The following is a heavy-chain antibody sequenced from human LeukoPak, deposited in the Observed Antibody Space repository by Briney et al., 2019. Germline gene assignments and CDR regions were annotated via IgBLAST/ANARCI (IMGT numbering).Heavy chain of an antibody. D-gene: IGHD2/OR15-2a*01. CDR3: SKVFRRRWPREFYFHRMDV. CDR2: ISYDGSNK. J-gene: IGHJ6*01. V-gene: IGHV3-30*18. Sequence: PGRSLRLSCAASGFTFSSYGMHWVRQAPGKGLEWVAVISYDGSNKYYADSVKGRFTISRDNSKNTLYLQMNSLRAEDTAVYYCSKVFRRRWPREFYFHRMDVWGQGTTGTGSS. CDR1: GFTFSSYG.